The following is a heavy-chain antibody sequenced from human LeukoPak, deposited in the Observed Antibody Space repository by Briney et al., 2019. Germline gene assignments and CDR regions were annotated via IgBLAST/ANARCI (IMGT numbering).Heavy chain of an antibody. CDR2: IHYSGSI. J-gene: IGHJ3*02. Sequence: SETLFLTCTVSGGSISSNSYFWGWIRQPPGKGLEWIGIIHYSGSIYYSPSLKSRLSISIDTSKNQFSLKLSSVTAADTAVYYCASQKTLVRGAIRLFDASDIWGQGTVVTVSS. V-gene: IGHV4-39*01. CDR1: GGSISSNSYF. D-gene: IGHD3-10*01. CDR3: ASQKTLVRGAIRLFDASDI.